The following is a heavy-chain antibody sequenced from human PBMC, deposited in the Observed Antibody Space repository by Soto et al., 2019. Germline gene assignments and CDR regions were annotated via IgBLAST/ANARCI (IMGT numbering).Heavy chain of an antibody. CDR2: IIPIFGTA. V-gene: IGHV1-69*01. J-gene: IGHJ5*02. Sequence: QVQLVQSGAEVKKPGSSVKVSCKASGGTFSSYAISWVRQAPGQGLEWMGGIIPIFGTANYAQKFQGRVTITAEESTRTAYMELSSLRSEDTAVYYCARAPWEQQLVRGGRWFDPWGQGTLVTVSS. CDR1: GGTFSSYA. CDR3: ARAPWEQQLVRGGRWFDP. D-gene: IGHD6-13*01.